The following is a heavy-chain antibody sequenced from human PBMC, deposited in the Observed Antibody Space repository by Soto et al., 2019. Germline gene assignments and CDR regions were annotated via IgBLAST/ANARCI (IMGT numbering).Heavy chain of an antibody. CDR3: ARAYCSSTSCYARGVWFDP. CDR1: GYGYTSSS. Sequence: CKAPGYGYTSSSLRWARQAPGQGLEWMGIINPSGGSTSYEQKFQGRVTMTRDTSTSTVYMELSSLRSEDTAVYYCARAYCSSTSCYARGVWFDPWGQGTLVTVSS. CDR2: INPSGGST. D-gene: IGHD2-2*01. V-gene: IGHV1-46*01. J-gene: IGHJ5*02.